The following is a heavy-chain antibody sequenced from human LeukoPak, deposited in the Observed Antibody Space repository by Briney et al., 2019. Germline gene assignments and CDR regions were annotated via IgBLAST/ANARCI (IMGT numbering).Heavy chain of an antibody. CDR3: ARDNGRFTNAFDI. CDR2: IHYSGST. Sequence: PSETLSLTCTVSGGSISSYYWSWIRQPPGKGLEWIGYIHYSGSTNYNPSLKSRVTISVDTSKKQFSLKLSSVTAADTAVYYCARDNGRFTNAFDIWGQGTMATVSS. V-gene: IGHV4-59*01. D-gene: IGHD2-8*01. CDR1: GGSISSYY. J-gene: IGHJ3*02.